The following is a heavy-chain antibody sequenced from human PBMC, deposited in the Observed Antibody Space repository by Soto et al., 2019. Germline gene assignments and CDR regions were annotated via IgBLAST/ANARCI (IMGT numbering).Heavy chain of an antibody. V-gene: IGHV4-30-2*01. Sequence: QLQLQESGSGLVKPSQTLSLTCAVSGGSISSGGYSWSWIRQPPGKGLEWIGYIYHSGSTYYNPCRKSRVTISVDRSKNQVPLKLSSVTAADTAVYYCARGGRDYYGSGRYYRPTPFDYWGQGTLVTVSS. D-gene: IGHD3-10*01. CDR1: GGSISSGGYS. CDR2: IYHSGST. CDR3: ARGGRDYYGSGRYYRPTPFDY. J-gene: IGHJ4*02.